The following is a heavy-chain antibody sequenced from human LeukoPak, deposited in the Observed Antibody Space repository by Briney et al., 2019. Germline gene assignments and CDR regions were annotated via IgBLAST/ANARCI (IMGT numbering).Heavy chain of an antibody. CDR1: GFTFSSYG. CDR3: AKRDSKSSGYSFDH. V-gene: IGHV3-30*02. CDR2: IPYDGAYK. Sequence: GGSLRLSCAASGFTFSSYGMHWVRQAPGKGLEWVAFIPYDGAYKYYADAVKGRFTISRDDSKNMVYLQVNSLRPEDTAVYYCAKRDSKSSGYSFDHWGQGTLVTVFS. J-gene: IGHJ4*02. D-gene: IGHD3-22*01.